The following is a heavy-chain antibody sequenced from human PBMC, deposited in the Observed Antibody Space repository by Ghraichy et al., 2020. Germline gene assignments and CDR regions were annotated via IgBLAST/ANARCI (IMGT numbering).Heavy chain of an antibody. Sequence: GGSLRLSCAASGFTFSSYAMSWVRQAPGKGLEWVSAISGSGGSTYYADSVKGRFTIYRDNSKNTLYLQMNSLRAEDTAVYYCAKDNSILGIAAATDYWGQGTLVTVSS. CDR1: GFTFSSYA. V-gene: IGHV3-23*01. D-gene: IGHD6-13*01. J-gene: IGHJ4*02. CDR2: ISGSGGST. CDR3: AKDNSILGIAAATDY.